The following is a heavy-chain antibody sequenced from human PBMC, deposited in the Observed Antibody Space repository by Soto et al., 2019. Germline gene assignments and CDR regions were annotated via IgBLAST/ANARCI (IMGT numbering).Heavy chain of an antibody. V-gene: IGHV4-34*01. J-gene: IGHJ5*02. CDR2: INHSGST. Sequence: PSETLSLTCAVYGGSFSGYYWTWIRQPPGTGLEWIGEINHSGSTNYNPSLKGRVTISVDKSKNHFSLNLTSVTAADTAVYYCARDQLEGNWFDPWGQGTLVTVSS. D-gene: IGHD1-1*01. CDR3: ARDQLEGNWFDP. CDR1: GGSFSGYY.